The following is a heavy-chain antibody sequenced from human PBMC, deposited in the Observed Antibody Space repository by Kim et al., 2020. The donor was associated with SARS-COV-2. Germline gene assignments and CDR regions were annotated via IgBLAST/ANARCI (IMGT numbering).Heavy chain of an antibody. CDR2: ISSSSSYI. J-gene: IGHJ6*02. V-gene: IGHV3-21*01. CDR3: ASFMLLYGDRKYYYYGMDV. D-gene: IGHD4-17*01. CDR1: GFTFSSYS. Sequence: GGSLRLSCAASGFTFSSYSMNWVRQAPGKGLEWVSSISSSSSYIYYADSVKGRFTISRDNAKNSLYLQMNSLRAEDTAVYYCASFMLLYGDRKYYYYGMDVWGQGTTVTVSS.